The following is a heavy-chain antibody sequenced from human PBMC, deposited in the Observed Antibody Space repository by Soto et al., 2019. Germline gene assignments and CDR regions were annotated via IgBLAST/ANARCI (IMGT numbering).Heavy chain of an antibody. V-gene: IGHV4-28*01. CDR3: AIYSYGFGVDY. CDR1: GYSISSSNW. D-gene: IGHD5-18*01. J-gene: IGHJ4*02. Sequence: SETLSLTCAVSGYSISSSNWWGWIRQPPGKGMEWIGYIYYSGSTYYTPSLKSRVTMSVDTSKNQFSLKLSSVTAVDTAVYYCAIYSYGFGVDYWGQGTLVTVSS. CDR2: IYYSGST.